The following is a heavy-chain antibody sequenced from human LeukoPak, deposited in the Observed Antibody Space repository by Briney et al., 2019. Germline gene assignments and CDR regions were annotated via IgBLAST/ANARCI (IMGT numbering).Heavy chain of an antibody. CDR1: EFTFSNYA. D-gene: IGHD1-26*01. Sequence: GGSLRLSCAASEFTFSNYAMSWVRQAPGKGLEWASVITGSGDDAAYTDSVRGRFTISRDNSKSTLYLQMNSLRAEDTAVYYCAKNPYSASYYSFDYWGQGTLVTVSS. V-gene: IGHV3-23*01. CDR2: ITGSGDDA. CDR3: AKNPYSASYYSFDY. J-gene: IGHJ4*02.